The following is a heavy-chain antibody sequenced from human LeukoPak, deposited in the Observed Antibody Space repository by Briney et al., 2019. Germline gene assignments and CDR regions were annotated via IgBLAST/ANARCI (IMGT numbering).Heavy chain of an antibody. CDR2: IYYSGST. CDR1: GGSISSSSYY. V-gene: IGHV4-39*07. CDR3: AGMVQGVIDPSR. J-gene: IGHJ4*02. D-gene: IGHD3-10*01. Sequence: SETLSLTCTVSGGSISSSSYYCGWIRQPPGKGLEWIGSIYYSGSTYYNPSLKSRVTISVDTSKNQFSLKLSSVTAADTAVYYCAGMVQGVIDPSRWGQGTLDTVSS.